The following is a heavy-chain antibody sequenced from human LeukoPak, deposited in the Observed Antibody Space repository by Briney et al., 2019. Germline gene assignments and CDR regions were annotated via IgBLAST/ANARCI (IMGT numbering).Heavy chain of an antibody. J-gene: IGHJ4*02. D-gene: IGHD1-1*01. V-gene: IGHV1-69*02. CDR1: GGTFSSYT. CDR3: ARGLPSGTTGTTPS. CDR2: IIPILGIA. Sequence: SVKVSCKASGGTFSSYTISWVRQAPGQGLEWMGRIIPILGIANYAQKFQARVTITADKSTSTAYMELSSLRSEDTAAYYCARGLPSGTTGTTPSWGQGTLVTVSS.